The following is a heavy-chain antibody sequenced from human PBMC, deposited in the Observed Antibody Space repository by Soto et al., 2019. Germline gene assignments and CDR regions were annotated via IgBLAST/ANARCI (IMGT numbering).Heavy chain of an antibody. CDR3: AREGRDEPSPYGSGSYFYYDY. J-gene: IGHJ4*02. CDR2: IGTAGDT. Sequence: GGSLRLSCAASGFTFSSYDMHWVRQATGKGLEWVSAIGTAGDTYYPGSVKGRFTISRENAKNSLYLQMNSLRAGDTAVYYCAREGRDEPSPYGSGSYFYYDYWGQGTLVTVS. CDR1: GFTFSSYD. D-gene: IGHD3-10*01. V-gene: IGHV3-13*01.